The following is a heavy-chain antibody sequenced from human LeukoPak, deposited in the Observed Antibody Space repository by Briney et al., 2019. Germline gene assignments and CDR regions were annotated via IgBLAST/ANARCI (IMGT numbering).Heavy chain of an antibody. CDR2: IRYDGSNK. D-gene: IGHD3-22*01. Sequence: PGGSLRLSCAASGFTFSSYGMHWVCQAPGKGLEWVAFIRYDGSNKYYADSVKGRLTISRDNSKNTLYLQMNSLRAEDTAVYYCAKDQREDYYDSSGFLDYWGQGTLVTVSS. V-gene: IGHV3-30*02. J-gene: IGHJ4*02. CDR1: GFTFSSYG. CDR3: AKDQREDYYDSSGFLDY.